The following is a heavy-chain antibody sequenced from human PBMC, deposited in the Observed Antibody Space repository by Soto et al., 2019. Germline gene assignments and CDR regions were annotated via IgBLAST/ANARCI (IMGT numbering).Heavy chain of an antibody. Sequence: SETLSLTCTVSGGSISSSSYYWGWIRQPPGKGLEWIGSIYYSGSTYYNPSLKRRLTISVDTPKNQFSLKLHSVTAADTAVYYCARPGGSGNYYKYYFDEWGKGTLVTVAS. CDR3: ARPGGSGNYYKYYFDE. D-gene: IGHD3-10*01. CDR2: IYYSGST. CDR1: GGSISSSSYY. J-gene: IGHJ4*02. V-gene: IGHV4-39*01.